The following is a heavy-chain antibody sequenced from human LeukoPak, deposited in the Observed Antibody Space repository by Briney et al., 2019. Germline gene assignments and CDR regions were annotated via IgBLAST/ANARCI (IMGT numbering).Heavy chain of an antibody. CDR3: ARAWAAAGN. CDR1: GFTFSSYA. J-gene: IGHJ4*02. D-gene: IGHD6-13*01. CDR2: ISSNGGST. Sequence: GGSLRLSCAASGFTFSSYAMHWVRQAPGKGLEYVSAISSNGGSTYYANSVRGRFTISRDNSKNTLYLQMGSLRAEDMAVYYCARAWAAAGNWGQGTLVTVSS. V-gene: IGHV3-64*01.